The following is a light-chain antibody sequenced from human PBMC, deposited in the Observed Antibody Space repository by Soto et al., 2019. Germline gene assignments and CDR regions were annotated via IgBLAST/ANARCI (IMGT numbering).Light chain of an antibody. CDR2: EVT. CDR3: GSYAGGNTFV. Sequence: QSVLTQSPSASGSPGQSVTISCIGTSSDVGGYNYVSWYQHHPGKAPKLIIYEVTKRPSGVPDRFSGYRSGTTASLTVSGLQTENEADYYCGSYAGGNTFVFGTGTKLTVL. J-gene: IGLJ1*01. V-gene: IGLV2-8*01. CDR1: SSDVGGYNY.